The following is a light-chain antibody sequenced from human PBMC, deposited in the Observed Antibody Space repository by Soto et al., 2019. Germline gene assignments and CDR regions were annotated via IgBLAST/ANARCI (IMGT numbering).Light chain of an antibody. Sequence: EVVMTQSPGTLSVSPGERAILSCRASQSLTTNLAWHQQKPGQAPRLLIHDASTRATGIPARFSGSGSGTEFTLTISSLQSEDFAVYYCQQYDDWPLTFGQGTRLEIK. CDR3: QQYDDWPLT. CDR2: DAS. V-gene: IGKV3-15*01. J-gene: IGKJ5*01. CDR1: QSLTTN.